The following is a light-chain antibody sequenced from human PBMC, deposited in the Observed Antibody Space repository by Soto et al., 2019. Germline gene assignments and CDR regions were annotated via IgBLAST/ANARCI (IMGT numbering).Light chain of an antibody. J-gene: IGKJ1*01. CDR3: QQYNNWPPAWT. CDR2: DAS. CDR1: QSISSW. V-gene: IGKV1-5*01. Sequence: DIQMTQSPSTLSASVGDRVTITCRASQSISSWLAWYQQKPGKAPKLLIYDASSLESGVPSRFSGRGSGTEFTLTISSLQSEDFAVYYCQQYNNWPPAWTFGQGTKVDIK.